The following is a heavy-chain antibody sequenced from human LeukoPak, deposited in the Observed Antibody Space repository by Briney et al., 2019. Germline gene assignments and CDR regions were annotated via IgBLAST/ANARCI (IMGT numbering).Heavy chain of an antibody. V-gene: IGHV4-31*03. D-gene: IGHD6-13*01. J-gene: IGHJ5*01. CDR1: GGSISSGGYY. CDR2: IYYSGST. CDR3: ARSSAPYSSSWYVWFDS. Sequence: SETLSLTCTVSGGSISSGGYYWSWIRQHPGKGLEWIGYIYYSGSTYYNPSLKSRVTISVDTSKNQFSLKLSSVTAADTAVYYCARSSAPYSSSWYVWFDSWGQGTLVTVSS.